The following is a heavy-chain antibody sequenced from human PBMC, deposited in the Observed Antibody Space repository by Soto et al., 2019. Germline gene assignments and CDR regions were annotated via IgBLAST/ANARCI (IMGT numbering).Heavy chain of an antibody. CDR3: ARVTRRKYQLLLRGYYYMDV. CDR1: GYTFTSYD. CDR2: MNPNSGNT. Sequence: ASVKVSCKASGYTFTSYDINWVRQATGQGLEWMGWMNPNSGNTGYAQKFQGRVTMTRNTSISTAYMELSSLRSEDTAVYYCARVTRRKYQLLLRGYYYMDVWGKGTTVTVSS. V-gene: IGHV1-8*01. D-gene: IGHD2-2*01. J-gene: IGHJ6*03.